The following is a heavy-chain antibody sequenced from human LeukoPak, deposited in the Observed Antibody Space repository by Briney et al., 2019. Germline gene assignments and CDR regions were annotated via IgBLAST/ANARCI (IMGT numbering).Heavy chain of an antibody. Sequence: PSETLSLTCTVSGGSISSSSYYWGWIRQPPGKGLEWIGSIYYSVSTYYNPSLKSRVTISVDTSKNQFSLKLSSVTAADTAVYYCARHFRHFDYWGQGTLVTVSS. CDR2: IYYSVST. J-gene: IGHJ4*02. CDR1: GGSISSSSYY. V-gene: IGHV4-39*01. CDR3: ARHFRHFDY.